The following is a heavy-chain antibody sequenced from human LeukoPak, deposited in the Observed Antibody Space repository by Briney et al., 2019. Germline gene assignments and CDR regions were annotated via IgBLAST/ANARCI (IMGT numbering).Heavy chain of an antibody. CDR2: ISGSGGST. D-gene: IGHD6-19*01. J-gene: IGHJ4*02. V-gene: IGHV3-23*01. Sequence: PGGFLRLSCAASGFTFSSYAMSWVRQAPGKGLEWVSAISGSGGSTYYADSVKGRFTISRDNSKNTLYLQMNSLRAEDTAVYYCAKGPAPIAVAGTDYWGQGTLVTVSS. CDR3: AKGPAPIAVAGTDY. CDR1: GFTFSSYA.